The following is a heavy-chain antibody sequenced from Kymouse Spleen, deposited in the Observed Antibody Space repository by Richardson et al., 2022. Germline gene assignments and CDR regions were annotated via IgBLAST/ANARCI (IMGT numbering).Heavy chain of an antibody. CDR3: ARDYYGSGSYHY. D-gene: IGHD3-10*01. V-gene: IGHV4-34*01. CDR1: GGSFSGYY. J-gene: IGHJ4*02. CDR2: INHSGST. Sequence: QVQLQQWGAGLLKPSETLSLTCAVYGGSFSGYYWSWIRQPPGKGLEWIGEINHSGSTNYNPSLKSRVTISVDTSKNQFSLKLSSVTAADTAVYYCARDYYGSGSYHYWGQGTLVTVSS.